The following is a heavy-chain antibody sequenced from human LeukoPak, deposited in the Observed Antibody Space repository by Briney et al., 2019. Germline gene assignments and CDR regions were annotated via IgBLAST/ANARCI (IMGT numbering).Heavy chain of an antibody. CDR2: SSGSSI. CDR1: GFTFSDYY. V-gene: IGHV3-11*01. CDR3: ARSYCSGGSCYSGAFDY. Sequence: PGGSLRLSCAASGFTFSDYYMSWIRQAPGKGLEWVSYSSGSSIYYADFVKGRFTISRDNAKNSLYLQMNSQRAEDTAVYYCARSYCSGGSCYSGAFDYWGQGTLVTVSS. D-gene: IGHD2-15*01. J-gene: IGHJ4*02.